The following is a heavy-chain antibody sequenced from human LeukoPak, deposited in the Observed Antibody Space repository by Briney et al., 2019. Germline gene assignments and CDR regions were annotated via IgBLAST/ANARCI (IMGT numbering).Heavy chain of an antibody. J-gene: IGHJ6*02. Sequence: GGSLRLSCVASRFTFSSYSMTWVRRAPGTGLEWVSSISFGGGHIFYTDSAKGRFTIFRDDSKNSLYLEMNSLRAEDTAVYFCARIVLTPPYGMDVWGQGTTVTVSS. CDR1: RFTFSSYS. V-gene: IGHV3-21*01. D-gene: IGHD2/OR15-2a*01. CDR2: ISFGGGHI. CDR3: ARIVLTPPYGMDV.